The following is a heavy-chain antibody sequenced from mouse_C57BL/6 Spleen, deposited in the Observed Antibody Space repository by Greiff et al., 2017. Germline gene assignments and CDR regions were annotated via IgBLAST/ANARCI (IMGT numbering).Heavy chain of an antibody. CDR2: INPGSGGT. CDR1: GYAFTNYL. V-gene: IGHV1-54*01. D-gene: IGHD3-3*01. J-gene: IGHJ4*01. Sequence: VQLQQSGAELVRPGTSVKVSCKASGYAFTNYLLEWVKQRPGQGLEWIGVINPGSGGTNYNEKFKGKATLTADKSSSTAYMQLSSLTSEDSAVYFCARRGQGYAMDYWGQGTSVTVSS. CDR3: ARRGQGYAMDY.